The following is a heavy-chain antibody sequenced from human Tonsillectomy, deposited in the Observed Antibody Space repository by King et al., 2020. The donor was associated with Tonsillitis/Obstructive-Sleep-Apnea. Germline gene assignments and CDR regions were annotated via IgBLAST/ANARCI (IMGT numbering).Heavy chain of an antibody. CDR2: INPNSGGT. CDR1: GYTFTGYY. D-gene: IGHD4-11*01. CDR3: ARDAHDYINYDGAFDF. V-gene: IGHV1-2*02. J-gene: IGHJ3*01. Sequence: VQLVESGAEVKKPGASVKVSCEASGYTFTGYYMHWVRQAPGQGLEWMGWINPNSGGTNYVQKFQGRVTMTRDTSISTAYMELSRLRSDDTAVYYCARDAHDYINYDGAFDFWGQGTMVTVSS.